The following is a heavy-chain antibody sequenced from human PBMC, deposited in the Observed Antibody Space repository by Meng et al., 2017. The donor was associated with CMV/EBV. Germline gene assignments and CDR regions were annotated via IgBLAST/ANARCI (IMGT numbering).Heavy chain of an antibody. CDR3: AKDRGELGYDAFDI. CDR1: GFTFSSYW. V-gene: IGHV3-7*01. CDR2: IKQDGSEK. D-gene: IGHD3-16*01. Sequence: GGSLRLSCAASGFTFSSYWMSWVRQAPGKGLEWVANIKQDGSEKYYVDSVKGRFTISRDNSKNTLYLQMNSLRAEDTAVYYCAKDRGELGYDAFDIWGQGTMVTVSS. J-gene: IGHJ3*02.